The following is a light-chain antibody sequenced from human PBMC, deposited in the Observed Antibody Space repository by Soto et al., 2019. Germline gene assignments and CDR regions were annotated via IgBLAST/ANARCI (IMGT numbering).Light chain of an antibody. CDR3: CSYAGSYTLI. J-gene: IGLJ2*01. V-gene: IGLV2-11*01. CDR2: DVS. Sequence: QSALTQPRSVSGSPGQSFTISCTRTRSDVGSYNYVSWYQQHPGKAPKFMIYDVSKRPSGVPDRFSGAQSGNTASLTISGLQAEDEADYYCCSYAGSYTLIFGGGTKVTVL. CDR1: RSDVGSYNY.